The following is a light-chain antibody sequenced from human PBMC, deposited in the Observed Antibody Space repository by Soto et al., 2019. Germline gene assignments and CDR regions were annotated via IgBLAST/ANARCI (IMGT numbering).Light chain of an antibody. CDR2: KAS. Sequence: DIQMTQSPSTLSASVGDRVTITCRASQSISSWLAWYQQKPGKAPKLLIYKASSLESGVPSSFSGSGSGTEFTLTISSLQPDDFATYYCQQYSSYPWKFGQGTKVDIK. V-gene: IGKV1-5*03. CDR3: QQYSSYPWK. J-gene: IGKJ1*01. CDR1: QSISSW.